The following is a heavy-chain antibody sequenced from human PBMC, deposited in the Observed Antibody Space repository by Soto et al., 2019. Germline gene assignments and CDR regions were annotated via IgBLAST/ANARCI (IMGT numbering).Heavy chain of an antibody. CDR3: AKREKHYYDTSGSPDY. CDR1: GFTFSSYA. Sequence: EVQLLESGGGLVQPGGSLRLSCAASGFTFSSYAMSWVRQAPGKGLERVSVINGNDDSTFYADSVKGRFTISRDNSRNTLHLKMNSLRAEDTAVYYCAKREKHYYDTSGSPDYWGQGTLVTVSS. D-gene: IGHD3-22*01. V-gene: IGHV3-23*01. CDR2: INGNDDST. J-gene: IGHJ4*02.